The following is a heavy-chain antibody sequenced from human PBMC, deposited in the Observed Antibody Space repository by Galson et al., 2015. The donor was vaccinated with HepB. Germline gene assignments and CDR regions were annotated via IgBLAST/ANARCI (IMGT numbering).Heavy chain of an antibody. CDR2: MNPNSGNT. CDR1: GYTFTNYD. V-gene: IGHV1-8*01. J-gene: IGHJ4*02. CDR3: ASWGCTGGACSFDY. D-gene: IGHD2-8*02. Sequence: SCKASGYTFTNYDINWVRQATGQGLEWMGWMNPNSGNTGYAQKFQGRVTMTRNTSISTAYMELSSLRSEDTAVYYCASWGCTGGACSFDYWGQGTLVTVSS.